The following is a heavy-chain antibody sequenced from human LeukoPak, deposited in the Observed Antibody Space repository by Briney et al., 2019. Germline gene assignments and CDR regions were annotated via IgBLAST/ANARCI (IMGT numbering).Heavy chain of an antibody. V-gene: IGHV4-39*01. CDR1: GGSISSSSYY. J-gene: IGHJ4*02. CDR2: IYYSGST. CDR3: AMVIGNFDY. D-gene: IGHD3-22*01. Sequence: SETLSLTCTVSGGSISSSSYYWGWIRQPPGKGLEWIGSIYYSGSTYYNPSLKSRVTISVDTSKNQFSLKLSSVTAADTAVYYCAMVIGNFDYWGQGTLVTVSS.